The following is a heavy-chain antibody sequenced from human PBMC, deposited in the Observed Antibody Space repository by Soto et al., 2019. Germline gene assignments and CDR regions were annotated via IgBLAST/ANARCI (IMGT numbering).Heavy chain of an antibody. CDR1: GGTFSSYA. CDR3: ARVARRDGYNKFDY. D-gene: IGHD5-12*01. CDR2: IIPIFGTA. Sequence: SVKVSCKASGGTFSSYAISWVRQAPGQGLEWMGGIIPIFGTANYAQKFQGGVTITADESTSTAYMELSSLRSEDTAVYYCARVARRDGYNKFDYWGQGTLVTVSS. V-gene: IGHV1-69*13. J-gene: IGHJ4*02.